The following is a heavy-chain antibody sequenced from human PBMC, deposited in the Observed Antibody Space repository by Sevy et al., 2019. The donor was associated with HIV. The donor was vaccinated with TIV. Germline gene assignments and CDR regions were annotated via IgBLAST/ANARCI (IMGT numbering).Heavy chain of an antibody. CDR1: GYTFISYG. D-gene: IGHD3-10*01. CDR3: ARESMPTVQGIIITPYYYGMDL. J-gene: IGHJ6*02. Sequence: ASVKVSCKASGYTFISYGISWVRQAPGQGLEWMGWISGDNGNTISAQNLQGRVTMSTDTSTSTAYMELRSLRSDDTVGYYCARESMPTVQGIIITPYYYGMDLWGQGTTVTVSS. V-gene: IGHV1-18*01. CDR2: ISGDNGNT.